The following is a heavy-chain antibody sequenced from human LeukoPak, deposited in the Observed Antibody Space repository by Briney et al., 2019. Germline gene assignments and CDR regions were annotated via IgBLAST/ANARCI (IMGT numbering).Heavy chain of an antibody. J-gene: IGHJ5*02. V-gene: IGHV3-48*04. D-gene: IGHD5-12*01. Sequence: PGGSLRLSCAASGFTFSTASLHWVRQAPGRGLEWVSYISSSGSTIYYADSVKGRFTISRDNAKNSLYLQMNSLRAEDTAVYYCARVQTWIAMGGFDPWGQGTLVTVSS. CDR3: ARVQTWIAMGGFDP. CDR2: ISSSGSTI. CDR1: GFTFSTAS.